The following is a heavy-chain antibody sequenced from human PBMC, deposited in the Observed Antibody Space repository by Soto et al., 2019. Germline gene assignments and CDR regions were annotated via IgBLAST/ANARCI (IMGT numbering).Heavy chain of an antibody. Sequence: ASVKVSCKASGYTFINFSMNWVRQAPGQRLEWMGWINAGNGNTKYSQKFQGRVSITMDTSATTAYMEVSSLTSEDTAVYYCARERYCSGGSCYSGWFDPWGQGTLVTVSS. CDR3: ARERYCSGGSCYSGWFDP. CDR2: INAGNGNT. CDR1: GYTFINFS. D-gene: IGHD2-15*01. J-gene: IGHJ5*02. V-gene: IGHV1-3*01.